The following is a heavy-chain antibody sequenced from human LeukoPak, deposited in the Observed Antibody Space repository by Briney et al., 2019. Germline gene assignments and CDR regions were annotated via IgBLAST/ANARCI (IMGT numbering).Heavy chain of an antibody. CDR2: IYYSGST. Sequence: SETLSLTCTVSGGSISTSTYYWGWIRQPPGKGLEWIGSIYYSGSTYYNPSLKSRVTISVDTSKNQFSMNLNSVTAADTAVYYCAKGAGPPWFDPWGQGTLVTVSS. CDR1: GGSISTSTYY. V-gene: IGHV4-39*01. D-gene: IGHD6-19*01. J-gene: IGHJ5*02. CDR3: AKGAGPPWFDP.